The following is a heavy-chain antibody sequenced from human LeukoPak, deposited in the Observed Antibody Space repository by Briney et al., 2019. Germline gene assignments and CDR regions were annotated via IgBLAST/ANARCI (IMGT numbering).Heavy chain of an antibody. CDR1: GVSISSGGYS. CDR2: IYHSGST. J-gene: IGHJ3*02. CDR3: ARDGGYDFSDAFDI. Sequence: SSETLSLTCAASGVSISSGGYSWSWIRQPPGKGLEWIGYIYHSGSTYYNPSLKSRVTISVDRSKNQFSLKLSSVTAADTAVYYCARDGGYDFSDAFDIWGQGTMVTVSS. D-gene: IGHD5-12*01. V-gene: IGHV4-30-2*01.